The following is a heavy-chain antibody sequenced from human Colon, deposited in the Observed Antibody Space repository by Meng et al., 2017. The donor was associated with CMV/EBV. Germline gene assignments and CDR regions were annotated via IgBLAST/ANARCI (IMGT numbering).Heavy chain of an antibody. D-gene: IGHD4-17*01. CDR2: ISSDGRNK. Sequence: GESLKISCEASGFSFSTSSMHWVRQAPGKGLEYVSAISSDGRNKYYADSLKGRFTISRDNSKNTLYLEMGSLRRENMAVYYCARAPGNGEPLFGMDVWGQGTTVTVSS. J-gene: IGHJ6*02. CDR3: ARAPGNGEPLFGMDV. V-gene: IGHV3-64*02. CDR1: GFSFSTSS.